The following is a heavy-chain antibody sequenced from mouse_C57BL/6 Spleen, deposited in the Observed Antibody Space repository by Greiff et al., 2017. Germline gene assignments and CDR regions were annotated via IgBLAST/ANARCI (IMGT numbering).Heavy chain of an antibody. CDR3: TRPYYGSSGAMDY. CDR1: GYTFTDYE. Sequence: VQLQHSGAELVRPGASVTLSCKASGYTFTDYEMHWVKQTPVHGLEWIGAIDPETGGTAYNQKFKGKAILTADKSSSTAYMELRSLTSEDSAVYYCTRPYYGSSGAMDYWGQGTSVTVSS. J-gene: IGHJ4*01. V-gene: IGHV1-15*01. CDR2: IDPETGGT. D-gene: IGHD1-1*01.